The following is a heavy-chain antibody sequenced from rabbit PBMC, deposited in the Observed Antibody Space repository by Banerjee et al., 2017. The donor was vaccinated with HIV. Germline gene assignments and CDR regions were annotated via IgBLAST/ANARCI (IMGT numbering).Heavy chain of an antibody. Sequence: QSLEESGGDLVKPGASLTLTCKASGFSFSSSYYMCWVRQAPGKGLEWIGCIYAGSSGSTYYASWAKGRFTISKTSSTTATLQMTSLTAADTATYFCARENSYYTDDWPGYAYATFFRLDLWGPGTLVTVS. V-gene: IGHV1S40*01. CDR3: ARENSYYTDDWPGYAYATFFRLDL. CDR2: IYAGSSGST. J-gene: IGHJ3*01. CDR1: GFSFSSSYY. D-gene: IGHD6-1*01.